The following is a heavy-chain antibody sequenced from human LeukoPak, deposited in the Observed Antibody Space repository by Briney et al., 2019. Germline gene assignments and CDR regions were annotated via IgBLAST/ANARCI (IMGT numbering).Heavy chain of an antibody. CDR1: GYSFTSYW. CDR3: ARRGYGPYDAFDI. V-gene: IGHV5-51*01. D-gene: IGHD5-18*01. J-gene: IGHJ3*02. Sequence: GESLKSSCQGSGYSFTSYWIGWVRQMPGKGLEWMGIIYPGDSDTRYSPSFQGQVTISADKSISTAYLQWSSLEASYTAMYYCARRGYGPYDAFDIWGQGTMVTVSS. CDR2: IYPGDSDT.